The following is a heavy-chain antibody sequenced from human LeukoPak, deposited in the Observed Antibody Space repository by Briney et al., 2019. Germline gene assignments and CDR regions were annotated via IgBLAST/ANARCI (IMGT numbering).Heavy chain of an antibody. J-gene: IGHJ3*02. CDR2: ISSSSSYI. CDR3: ARIYDSSGYYHHDAFDI. Sequence: GESLRLSCAASGFAFSSYSMNWVRQAPGKGLEWVSSISSSSSYIYYADSVKGRFTISRDNAENSLYLQMNSLRAEDTAVYYCARIYDSSGYYHHDAFDIWGQGTMVTVSS. D-gene: IGHD3-22*01. V-gene: IGHV3-21*01. CDR1: GFAFSSYS.